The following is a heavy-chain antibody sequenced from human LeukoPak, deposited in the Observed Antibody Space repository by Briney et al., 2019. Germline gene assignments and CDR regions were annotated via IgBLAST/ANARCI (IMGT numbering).Heavy chain of an antibody. Sequence: PGRSLRLSCAASGFTFSSYGMHWVRQAPGKGLEWVAFIRYDGSNKYYADSVKGRFTISRDNSKNTLYLQMNSLRAEDTAVYYCAKGKVYDSSGYFYYWGQGTLVTVSS. CDR3: AKGKVYDSSGYFYY. D-gene: IGHD3-22*01. CDR2: IRYDGSNK. CDR1: GFTFSSYG. J-gene: IGHJ4*02. V-gene: IGHV3-30*02.